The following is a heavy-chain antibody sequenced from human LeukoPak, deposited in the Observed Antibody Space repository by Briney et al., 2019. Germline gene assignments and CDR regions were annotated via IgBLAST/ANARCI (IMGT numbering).Heavy chain of an antibody. D-gene: IGHD3-22*01. V-gene: IGHV3-23*01. CDR1: GFTFSSYA. Sequence: GGSLRLSCAASGFTFSSYAMSWVRQAPGKGLEWVSAISGSGGSTYYADSVKGRFTISRDNSKNTLYLQMNSLRAEDTAVCYCAKPLTYYYDSSGYLDYWGQGTLVTVSS. CDR3: AKPLTYYYDSSGYLDY. CDR2: ISGSGGST. J-gene: IGHJ4*02.